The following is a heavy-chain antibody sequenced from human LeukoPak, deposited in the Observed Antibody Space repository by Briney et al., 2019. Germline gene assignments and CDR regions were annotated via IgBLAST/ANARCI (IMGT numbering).Heavy chain of an antibody. CDR1: GFTFSSYW. J-gene: IGHJ5*02. V-gene: IGHV3-74*01. D-gene: IGHD6-19*01. Sequence: PGGSLRLSCAASGFTFSSYWMHWVRQAPGKGLVWVSRINSDGGSTSYADSVKGRFTISRDNAKNTLYLQMNSLRAEDTAVYYCARVPYSSGWYDRHNWFGPWGQGTLVTVSS. CDR3: ARVPYSSGWYDRHNWFGP. CDR2: INSDGGST.